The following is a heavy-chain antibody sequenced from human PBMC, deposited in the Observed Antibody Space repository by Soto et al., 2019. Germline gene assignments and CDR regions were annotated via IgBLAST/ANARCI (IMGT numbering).Heavy chain of an antibody. CDR1: GYTFTIYA. J-gene: IGHJ4*02. CDR3: AREGRVDWYAFDY. Sequence: ASVKVSCTASGYTFTIYAMHWLRQAPGQRLEWMGWINAGNGNTKYSQKFQGRVTITRDTSASTAYMELSSLRSEDTAVYYCAREGRVDWYAFDYWGQGTLVTVSS. CDR2: INAGNGNT. D-gene: IGHD3-9*01. V-gene: IGHV1-3*01.